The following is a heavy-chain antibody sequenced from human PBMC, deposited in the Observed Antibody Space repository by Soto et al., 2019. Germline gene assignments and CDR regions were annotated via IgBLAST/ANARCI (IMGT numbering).Heavy chain of an antibody. V-gene: IGHV1-69*13. CDR1: GGTFSSYA. CDR3: ASGSGSYRHDY. D-gene: IGHD3-10*01. CDR2: IIPIFGTA. J-gene: IGHJ4*02. Sequence: GASVKVSCKASGGTFSSYAISWVRQAPGQGLEWMGGIIPIFGTANDEQKFQGRVTITADESTSTAYMELSSLRSEDTAVYYCASGSGSYRHDYWGQGTLVTVSS.